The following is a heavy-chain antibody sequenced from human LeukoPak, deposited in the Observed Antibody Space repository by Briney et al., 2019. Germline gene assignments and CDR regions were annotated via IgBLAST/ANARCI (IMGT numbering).Heavy chain of an antibody. J-gene: IGHJ4*02. CDR3: AVVDSGGWDLHVF. CDR1: GFTLSTNS. CDR2: IYSGDNT. Sequence: GGSLRLSCAASGFTLSTNSMSWVRQPPGKGLEWVSVIYSGDNTYYADSATGRFTISRDIPKNTLSRQMKGLRPEDTAVYYLAVVDSGGWDLHVFWGEETLFTVSS. D-gene: IGHD6-19*01. V-gene: IGHV3-66*01.